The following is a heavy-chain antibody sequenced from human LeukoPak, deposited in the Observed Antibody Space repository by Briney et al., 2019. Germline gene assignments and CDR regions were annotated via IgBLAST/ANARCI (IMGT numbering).Heavy chain of an antibody. D-gene: IGHD3-9*01. CDR1: GGTFSTYA. CDR3: ASPNYDILTGYYSSAFDI. CDR2: IIPIVNIA. Sequence: SVKVSCKASGGTFSTYAISWVRQAPGQGLEWLGRIIPIVNIANYAQKFQGRVTITADKSTTTAYMELSGLRSEDTAVYYCASPNYDILTGYYSSAFDIWGQGTMVTVSS. J-gene: IGHJ3*02. V-gene: IGHV1-69*04.